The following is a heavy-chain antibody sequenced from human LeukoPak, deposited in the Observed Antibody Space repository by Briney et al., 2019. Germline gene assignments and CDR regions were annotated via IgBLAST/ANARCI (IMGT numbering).Heavy chain of an antibody. CDR3: ASPSVSSSPYYFDY. V-gene: IGHV1-8*01. CDR2: MNPNSGNT. CDR1: GYTFTSYD. Sequence: GASVKVSCKASGYTFTSYDINWVRQATGQGLEWMGWMNPNSGNTGYAQKFQGKVTMTRNTSISTAYMELSSLRSEDTAVYYCASPSVSSSPYYFDYWGQGTLVTVSS. J-gene: IGHJ4*02. D-gene: IGHD6-13*01.